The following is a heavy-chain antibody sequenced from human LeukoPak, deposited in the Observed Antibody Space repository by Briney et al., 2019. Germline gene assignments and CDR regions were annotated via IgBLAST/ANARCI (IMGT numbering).Heavy chain of an antibody. D-gene: IGHD3-22*01. CDR3: AKSTRSSMIVLPAVDY. CDR2: ISGSGGST. CDR1: GFTVSSND. J-gene: IGHJ4*02. Sequence: PGGSLRLSCAASGFTVSSNDVNWVRQAPGKGLEWVSAISGSGGSTYYADSVKGRFTISRDNSKNTLYLQMNSLRAEDTAVYYCAKSTRSSMIVLPAVDYWGQGTLVTVSS. V-gene: IGHV3-23*01.